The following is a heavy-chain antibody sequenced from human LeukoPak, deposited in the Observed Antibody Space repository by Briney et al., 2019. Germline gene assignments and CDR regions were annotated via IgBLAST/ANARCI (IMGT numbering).Heavy chain of an antibody. CDR3: ARVGRTMTKHDAFDI. Sequence: ASVKVSCKASGYTFTSYYMHWVRQAPGQGLEWMGIINPSGGSTSYAQKFQGRVTMTRDTSTSTVYMELSSLRSEDTAVYYCARVGRTMTKHDAFDIWGQGTMVTVSS. V-gene: IGHV1-46*01. CDR1: GYTFTSYY. CDR2: INPSGGST. D-gene: IGHD3-22*01. J-gene: IGHJ3*02.